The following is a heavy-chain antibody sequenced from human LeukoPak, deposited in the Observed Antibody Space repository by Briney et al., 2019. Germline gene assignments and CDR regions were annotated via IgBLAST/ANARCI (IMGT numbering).Heavy chain of an antibody. CDR3: ARDVETLQVGATKYYYYYYMDV. Sequence: PSETLSLTCTVSGGSISSGGYYWSWIRQPPGRGLEWIGYIYHSGSTYYNPSLKSRVTISVDRSKNQFSLKLSSVTAADTAVYYCARDVETLQVGATKYYYYYYMDVWGKGTTVTVSS. D-gene: IGHD1-26*01. CDR2: IYHSGST. V-gene: IGHV4-30-2*01. J-gene: IGHJ6*03. CDR1: GGSISSGGYY.